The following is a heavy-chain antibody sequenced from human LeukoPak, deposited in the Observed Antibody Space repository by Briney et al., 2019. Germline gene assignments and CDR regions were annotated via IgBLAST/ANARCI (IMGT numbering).Heavy chain of an antibody. Sequence: GGSLRLSCAASGFTFSSYGMSWVRQAPGKGLEWVSAISGSGGSTYYADSVKGRFTISRDNSKNTLYLQMNSLRAEDTAVYYCASNVLLWFGELSGWFDPWGQGTLVTVSS. D-gene: IGHD3-10*01. V-gene: IGHV3-23*01. J-gene: IGHJ5*02. CDR3: ASNVLLWFGELSGWFDP. CDR1: GFTFSSYG. CDR2: ISGSGGST.